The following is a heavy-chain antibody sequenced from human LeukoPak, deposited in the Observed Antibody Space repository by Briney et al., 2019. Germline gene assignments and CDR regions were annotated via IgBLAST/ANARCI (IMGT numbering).Heavy chain of an antibody. V-gene: IGHV3-23*01. J-gene: IGHJ1*01. CDR3: AKDLSWWAAADH. CDR2: VGGDDRT. D-gene: IGHD2-15*01. CDR1: GFTLSGNA. Sequence: GGSLRLSCAASGFTLSGNAMSWVRQAPGRGLEWVSGVGGDDRTHYADSVRGRFTISRDNSMNTVSLDMNRLRVEDTAAYYCAKDLSWWAAADHWGQGALVTVAS.